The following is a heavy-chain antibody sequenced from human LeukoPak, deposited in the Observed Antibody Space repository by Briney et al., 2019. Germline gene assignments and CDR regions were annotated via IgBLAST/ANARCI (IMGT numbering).Heavy chain of an antibody. CDR3: AREDTAMPLVDAFDI. CDR1: GYTFTSYY. D-gene: IGHD5-18*01. J-gene: IGHJ3*02. V-gene: IGHV1-46*01. CDR2: INPSGGST. Sequence: ASVKVPCKASGYTFTSYYMHWVRQAPGQGLEWMGIINPSGGSTSYAQKFQGRVTMTRDMSTSTVYMELSSLRSEDTAVYYCAREDTAMPLVDAFDIWGQGTMVTVSS.